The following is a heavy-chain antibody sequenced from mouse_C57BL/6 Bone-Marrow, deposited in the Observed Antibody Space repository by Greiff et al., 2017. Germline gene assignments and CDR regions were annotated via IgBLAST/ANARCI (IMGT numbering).Heavy chain of an antibody. CDR2: INPYNGGT. CDR1: GYTFTDYY. CDR3: ARWTDYVEFDY. D-gene: IGHD2-13*01. J-gene: IGHJ2*01. Sequence: EVQLQQSGPVLVKPGASVKMSCKASGYTFTDYYMNWVKQSPGKSLEWIGDINPYNGGTSYNQKFKGKATLTVDKSSSTAYMELNSLTSEDSAVYYCARWTDYVEFDYWGQGTTLTVSS. V-gene: IGHV1-19*01.